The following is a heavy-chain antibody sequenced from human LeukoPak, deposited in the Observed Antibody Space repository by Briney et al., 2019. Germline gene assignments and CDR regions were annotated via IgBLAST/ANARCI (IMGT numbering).Heavy chain of an antibody. CDR2: ISSSGSTI. CDR3: ASPLAARLSSDY. CDR1: GFTFSSYS. V-gene: IGHV3-48*04. J-gene: IGHJ4*02. D-gene: IGHD6-6*01. Sequence: PGGSLRLSCAASGFTFSSYSMNWVRQAPGKGLEWVSYISSSGSTIYYADSVKGRFTISRDNAKNSLYLQMNSLRAEDTAVYYCASPLAARLSSDYWGQGTLVTVSS.